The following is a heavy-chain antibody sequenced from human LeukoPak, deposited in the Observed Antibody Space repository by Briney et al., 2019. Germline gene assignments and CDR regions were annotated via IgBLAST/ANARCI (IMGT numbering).Heavy chain of an antibody. V-gene: IGHV3-23*01. D-gene: IGHD2-15*01. CDR3: ANHNIATFDY. J-gene: IGHJ4*02. Sequence: GGSLRLSCAASGFTFSSYAMSWVRQAAGKGLEWVSAISDTGANTYYADSVTGRFTISRDNSKNTLYLQMKSLRADDTAVYYCANHNIATFDYWGQGTLVTVSS. CDR2: ISDTGANT. CDR1: GFTFSSYA.